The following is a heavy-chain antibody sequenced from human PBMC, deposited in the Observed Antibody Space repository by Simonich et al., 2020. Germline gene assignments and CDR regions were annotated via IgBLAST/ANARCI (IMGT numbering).Heavy chain of an antibody. CDR3: AKDGGYCTNGVCYYFDY. CDR2: ISWKSGSI. V-gene: IGHV3-9*01. Sequence: EVQLVESGGGLVQPGRSLRLSCAASGFTFDDYAMHWVRQAPGKGLEWVSGISWKSGSIGYADSVEDRFTISRDNAKNSLYLQMNSLRAEDTAVYYCAKDGGYCTNGVCYYFDYWGQGTLVTVSS. J-gene: IGHJ4*02. CDR1: GFTFDDYA. D-gene: IGHD2-8*01.